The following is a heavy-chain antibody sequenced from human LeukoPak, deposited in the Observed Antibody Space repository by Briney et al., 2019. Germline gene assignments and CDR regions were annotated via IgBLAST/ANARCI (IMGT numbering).Heavy chain of an antibody. CDR1: GYTLTELS. V-gene: IGHV1-24*01. J-gene: IGHJ4*02. CDR2: FDPEDGET. Sequence: GASVKVSCKVSGYTLTELSMHWVQQAPGKGLEWMGGFDPEDGETIYAQKFQGRVTMTEDTSTDTAYMELSSLKSEDTAVYYCATAVSLPSYYFDYWGQGTLVTVSS. CDR3: ATAVSLPSYYFDY. D-gene: IGHD3-16*02.